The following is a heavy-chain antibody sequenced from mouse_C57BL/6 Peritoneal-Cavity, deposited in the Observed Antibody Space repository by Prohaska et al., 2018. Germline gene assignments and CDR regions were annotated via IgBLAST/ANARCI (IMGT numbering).Heavy chain of an antibody. V-gene: IGHV1-5*01. CDR1: GYTFTIYW. CDR2: IYPGKSDT. D-gene: IGHD4-1*01. J-gene: IGHJ4*01. CDR3: TRSPGTSYAMDY. Sequence: EVQLQQSGPVLARPGASVKMSCMTSGYTFTIYWLHWVKQRPVQGLEWIGAIYPGKSDTSYKQKFKGKAKLTAVTSASTAYMELSSLTNEDSAVYYCTRSPGTSYAMDYWGQGTSVTVSS.